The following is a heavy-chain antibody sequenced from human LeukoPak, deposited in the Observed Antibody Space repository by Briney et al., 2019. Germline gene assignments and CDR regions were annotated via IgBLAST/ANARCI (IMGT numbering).Heavy chain of an antibody. J-gene: IGHJ4*02. CDR2: ISWNSANI. CDR1: GFTFDDYA. V-gene: IGHV3-9*01. CDR3: AKDFNYDILTGYSEN. Sequence: GRSLRLSCAASGFTFDDYAMYWVRQAPGKGLEWVSGISWNSANIAYADSVKGRFTISRDNAKNSLFLQMNSLRTEDTALYYCAKDFNYDILTGYSENWGQGTLVTVSS. D-gene: IGHD3-9*01.